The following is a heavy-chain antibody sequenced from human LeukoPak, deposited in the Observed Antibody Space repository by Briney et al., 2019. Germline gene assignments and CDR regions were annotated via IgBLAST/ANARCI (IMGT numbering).Heavy chain of an antibody. Sequence: PSETLSLTCTVSGGSISSYHWSWIRQPPGKGLEWIGYFYYSGSTNYNPSLKSRVTISVDTSKNQLSLKLSSVTAADTAVYYCARERVYGSGSYYKDADYWGQGTLVTVSS. CDR3: ARERVYGSGSYYKDADY. V-gene: IGHV4-59*12. J-gene: IGHJ4*02. D-gene: IGHD3-10*01. CDR1: GGSISSYH. CDR2: FYYSGST.